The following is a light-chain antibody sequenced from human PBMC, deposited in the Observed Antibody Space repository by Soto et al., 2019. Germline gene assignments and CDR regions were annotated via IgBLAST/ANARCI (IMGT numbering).Light chain of an antibody. V-gene: IGLV2-23*01. J-gene: IGLJ2*01. Sequence: QSALTQPAAVSGSPGQSITISCTGTSSDVGTYKFVSWFQVHPGETPKRMIYEGSKRPSGVSNRVSGSKSGDTASLTISGLRAEDEADYYCCSYAVRSTLIFGGGTKVTVL. CDR3: CSYAVRSTLI. CDR1: SSDVGTYKF. CDR2: EGS.